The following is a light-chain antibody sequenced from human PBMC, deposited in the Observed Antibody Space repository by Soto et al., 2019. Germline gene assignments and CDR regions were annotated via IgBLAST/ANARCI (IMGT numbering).Light chain of an antibody. CDR3: GTWDSSLSGGV. J-gene: IGLJ3*02. CDR1: SSNIGDDY. CDR2: DDD. Sequence: QSVLTQPPSVSSAPGQKVTISCSGSSSNIGDDYVSWYQQFPGKAPRLLIYDDDKRPSGIPDRFSGSKSGTAATLEITGLQTGDEADYYCGTWDSSLSGGVFGGGTKVTV. V-gene: IGLV1-51*01.